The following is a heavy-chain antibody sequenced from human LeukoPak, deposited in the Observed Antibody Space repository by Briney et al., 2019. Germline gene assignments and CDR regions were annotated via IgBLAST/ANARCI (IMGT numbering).Heavy chain of an antibody. CDR3: VTYYFDSSGPKKNY. CDR1: GGSVNSGSYY. V-gene: IGHV4-61*01. D-gene: IGHD3-22*01. Sequence: KPSETLSLTCTVSGGSVNSGSYYWSWIRQPPGRGLEWIGEINRSGSTNYNPSLKSRVTISVGTSKKQFSLKLSSVTAADTAVYYCVTYYFDSSGPKKNYWGQGTLVTVSS. CDR2: INRSGST. J-gene: IGHJ4*02.